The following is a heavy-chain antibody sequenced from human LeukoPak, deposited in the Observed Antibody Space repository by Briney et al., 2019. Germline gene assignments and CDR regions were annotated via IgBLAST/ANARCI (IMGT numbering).Heavy chain of an antibody. J-gene: IGHJ4*02. CDR3: ARHSSLGHFDF. V-gene: IGHV4-4*07. CDR1: GGSISSYY. Sequence: SETLSLTCTVSGGSISSYYWSWIRQPAGKGLEWIGRIYTSGSTNYNPSLKSRVTMSVDTSKSQFSLKLTSVTAADTAVYFCARHSSLGHFDFWGQGTLVTVSS. CDR2: IYTSGST.